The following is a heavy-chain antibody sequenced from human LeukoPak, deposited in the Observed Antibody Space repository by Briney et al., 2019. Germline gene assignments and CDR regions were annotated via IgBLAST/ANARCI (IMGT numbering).Heavy chain of an antibody. D-gene: IGHD3-22*01. CDR3: ASLGQSSGYYY. Sequence: GGSLRLSCATSGFTFSGYSMNWVRQAPGKGLEWVSSISSSSSYIYYADSVKGRFTISRDNAKNSLYLEMNSLRAEDTAVYYCASLGQSSGYYYWGQGTLVTVTS. V-gene: IGHV3-21*01. J-gene: IGHJ4*02. CDR2: ISSSSSYI. CDR1: GFTFSGYS.